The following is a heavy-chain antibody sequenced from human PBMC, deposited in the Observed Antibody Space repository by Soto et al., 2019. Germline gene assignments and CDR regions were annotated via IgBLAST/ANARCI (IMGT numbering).Heavy chain of an antibody. CDR1: GFTFYKYG. D-gene: IGHD3-22*01. J-gene: IGHJ6*02. CDR3: ANADSNRWYNYYAMDV. CDR2: ISHDGSNK. Sequence: QVQLVESGGGVVQPGRSLRLSCAASGFTFYKYGMHWVRQAPGKGLEWVALISHDGSNKYYVDSVKGRFTIARDNSKNTVFLQMNSLRPDDTALYFCANADSNRWYNYYAMDVWGQGTTVTVSS. V-gene: IGHV3-30*18.